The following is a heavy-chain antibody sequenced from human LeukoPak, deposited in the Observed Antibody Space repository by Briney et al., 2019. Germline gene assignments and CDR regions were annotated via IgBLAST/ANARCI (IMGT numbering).Heavy chain of an antibody. CDR1: GFTFSSYA. J-gene: IGHJ4*02. CDR2: ISGSGGST. V-gene: IGHV3-23*01. CDR3: ARDPKGGNSEFDY. D-gene: IGHD4-23*01. Sequence: GGSLRLSCAASGFTFSSYAMSWVRQAPGKGLEWVSAISGSGGSTYYADSVKGRFTISRDNSKNTLYLQMNSLRAEDTAVYYCARDPKGGNSEFDYWGQGTLVTVSS.